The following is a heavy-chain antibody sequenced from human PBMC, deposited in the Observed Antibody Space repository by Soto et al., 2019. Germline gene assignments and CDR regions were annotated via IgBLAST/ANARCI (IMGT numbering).Heavy chain of an antibody. Sequence: PSETLSLTCTVSGGSISSYYWSWIRQPPGKGLEWIGYIYYSGSTNYNPSLKSRVTISVDTSKNQFYLKLSSVTAADTAVYYCATVGYSSGWYVFDYWGQGTMVSVSS. CDR3: ATVGYSSGWYVFDY. CDR1: GGSISSYY. V-gene: IGHV4-59*01. D-gene: IGHD6-19*01. J-gene: IGHJ4*02. CDR2: IYYSGST.